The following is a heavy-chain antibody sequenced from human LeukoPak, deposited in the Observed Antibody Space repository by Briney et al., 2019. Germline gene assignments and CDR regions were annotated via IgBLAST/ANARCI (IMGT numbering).Heavy chain of an antibody. Sequence: SETLSLTCAVSGGSISSGGYSWSWIRQPPGKGLEWIGYIYHSGSTYYNPSLKSRVTISVDRSKNQFSLKLSSVTAADTAVYYCAREDGDYGHFDYWGQGTLVTVSS. J-gene: IGHJ4*02. D-gene: IGHD4-17*01. CDR3: AREDGDYGHFDY. CDR1: GGSISSGGYS. V-gene: IGHV4-30-2*01. CDR2: IYHSGST.